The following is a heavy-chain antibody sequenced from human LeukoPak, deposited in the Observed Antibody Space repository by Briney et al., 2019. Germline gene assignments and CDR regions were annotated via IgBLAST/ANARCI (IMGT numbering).Heavy chain of an antibody. CDR1: GYSFTSYW. CDR3: ARRDKGYSYGYWFDP. D-gene: IGHD5-18*01. Sequence: GESLKISCKGSGYSFTSYWIGWVRQMPGKGLEWMGIIYPGDSDTRYSPSFQGQVTISDDKSISTAYLQWSSLKASDTAMYYCARRDKGYSYGYWFDPWGQGTLVTVSS. J-gene: IGHJ5*02. CDR2: IYPGDSDT. V-gene: IGHV5-51*01.